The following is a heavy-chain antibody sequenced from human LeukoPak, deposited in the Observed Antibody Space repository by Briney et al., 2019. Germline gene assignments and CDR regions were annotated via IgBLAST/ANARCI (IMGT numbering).Heavy chain of an antibody. CDR2: INHSGST. V-gene: IGHV4-34*01. CDR1: GESFNNYY. D-gene: IGHD3-22*01. J-gene: IGHJ3*02. Sequence: PSETLSLTCAVYGESFNNYYWTWIRQSPGKGLEWIGEINHSGSTNYNPSLKSRLSISVDPSKNQFSLKLSSVTAADTAVYYCARARNYYDSSGFYYEGDAFDIWGQGTMVTVSS. CDR3: ARARNYYDSSGFYYEGDAFDI.